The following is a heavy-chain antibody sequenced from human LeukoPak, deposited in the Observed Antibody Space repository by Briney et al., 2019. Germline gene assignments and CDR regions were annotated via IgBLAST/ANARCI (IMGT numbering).Heavy chain of an antibody. D-gene: IGHD5-12*01. V-gene: IGHV3-9*01. CDR2: ISWNSGSI. CDR1: GVTFSSYA. J-gene: IGHJ4*02. Sequence: PGGSLRLSCAASGVTFSSYAMHWVRQAPGKGLEWVSGISWNSGSIAYADSVKGRFTISRDNAKNSLYLQMNSLRAEDTALYYCAKDFGRSAYDRPFDYWGQGTLVTVSS. CDR3: AKDFGRSAYDRPFDY.